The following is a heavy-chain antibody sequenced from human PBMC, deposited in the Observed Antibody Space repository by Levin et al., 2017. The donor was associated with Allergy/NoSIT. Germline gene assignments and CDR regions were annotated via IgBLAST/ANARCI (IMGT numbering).Heavy chain of an antibody. Sequence: GGSLRLSCAVSGFTFSNYGMHWVRQAPGKGLEWAAGISPDGSKNYYADSVKGRFTISRDNSRNTVYLQLSSLRDEDTAIYHCAKDLGRGLGYGLDVWGQGTMLTVSS. CDR3: AKDLGRGLGYGLDV. D-gene: IGHD5-12*01. J-gene: IGHJ3*01. V-gene: IGHV3-30*18. CDR1: GFTFSNYG. CDR2: ISPDGSKN.